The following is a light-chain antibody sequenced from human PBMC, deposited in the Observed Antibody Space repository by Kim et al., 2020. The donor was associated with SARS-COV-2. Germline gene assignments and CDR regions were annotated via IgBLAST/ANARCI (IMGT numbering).Light chain of an antibody. V-gene: IGKV1-5*03. Sequence: APVGDRVTITCRASQNIHTWLAWFQQKPGKAPNLLIYKVSTLEGGVPSRFSGSGSGTDFTLTINSLQPDDFATYYCQQYLDYPLTLGGGTKVDIK. CDR2: KVS. CDR3: QQYLDYPLT. CDR1: QNIHTW. J-gene: IGKJ4*01.